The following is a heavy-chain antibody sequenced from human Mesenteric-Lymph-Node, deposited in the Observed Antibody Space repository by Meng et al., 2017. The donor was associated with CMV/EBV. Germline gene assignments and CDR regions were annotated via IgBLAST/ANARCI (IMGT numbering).Heavy chain of an antibody. CDR3: ARVGGPPPRYNYAGYYFDY. CDR2: INFSSDYI. CDR1: GFTFSSYS. D-gene: IGHD5-18*01. V-gene: IGHV3-21*01. Sequence: GESLKISCAASGFTFSSYSMNWVRQAPGKGLEWVSSINFSSDYIYYSDSVKGRFTISRDNARNALYLQMNSLRVEDTAVYYCARVGGPPPRYNYAGYYFDYWGRGTLVTVSS. J-gene: IGHJ4*02.